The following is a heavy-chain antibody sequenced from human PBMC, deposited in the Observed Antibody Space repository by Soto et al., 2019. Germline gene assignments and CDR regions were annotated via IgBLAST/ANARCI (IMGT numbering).Heavy chain of an antibody. V-gene: IGHV3-7*01. CDR3: AISQDRGGRTTFIY. CDR2: IKPDGSEK. D-gene: IGHD3-16*01. Sequence: PGGSLRLSCEASGFKFQIYWMTWVRQAPGKGLEWVANIKPDGSEKYYDDSVKGRFTISRDNSKDSLYLQMNSLRGEDRAVYYCAISQDRGGRTTFIYWGQGTQVTVSS. J-gene: IGHJ4*02. CDR1: GFKFQIYW.